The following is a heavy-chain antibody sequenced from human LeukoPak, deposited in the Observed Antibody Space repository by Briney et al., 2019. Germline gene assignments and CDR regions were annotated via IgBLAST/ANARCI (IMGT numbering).Heavy chain of an antibody. Sequence: SETLSLTCTVSGGSISSGSYYWSWIRQPARKGLEWIGRIYTSGSTNYNPSLKSRVTMSVDTSKNHFSLRLTSVTAADTAVYYCARVAVSPTARFDPWGQGTLVTVSS. CDR2: IYTSGST. J-gene: IGHJ5*02. CDR1: GGSISSGSYY. V-gene: IGHV4-61*02. CDR3: ARVAVSPTARFDP. D-gene: IGHD1-1*01.